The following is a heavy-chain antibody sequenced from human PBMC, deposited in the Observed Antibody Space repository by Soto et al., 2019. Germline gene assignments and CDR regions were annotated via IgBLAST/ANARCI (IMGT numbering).Heavy chain of an antibody. CDR1: GYTFTSYD. D-gene: IGHD6-6*01. Sequence: ASVKVSCKASGYTFTSYDINWVRQAPGQGLEWMGIINPSGGSTSYAQKFQGRVTMTRDTSTSTVYMELSSLRSEDTAVYYCARDPLYVGSSSIKYYYGMEVWGQGTTVNVSS. CDR2: INPSGGST. V-gene: IGHV1-46*01. J-gene: IGHJ6*02. CDR3: ARDPLYVGSSSIKYYYGMEV.